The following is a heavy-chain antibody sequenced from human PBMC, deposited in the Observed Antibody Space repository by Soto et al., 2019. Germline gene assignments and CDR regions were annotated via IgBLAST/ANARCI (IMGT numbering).Heavy chain of an antibody. CDR3: ARVGSGWYQFDY. Sequence: SETLSLTCAVSGGSISSSNWWTWVRQPPGRGLEWIGEIYHSGSTNYNPSLKSRVTISVDKSKNQFSLKLSSVTAADTAVYYCARVGSGWYQFDYWGQGTLVTV. J-gene: IGHJ4*02. CDR1: GGSISSSNW. CDR2: IYHSGST. V-gene: IGHV4-4*02. D-gene: IGHD6-19*01.